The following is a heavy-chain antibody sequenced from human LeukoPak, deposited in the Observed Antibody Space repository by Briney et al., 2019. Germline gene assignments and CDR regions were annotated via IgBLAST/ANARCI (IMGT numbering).Heavy chain of an antibody. J-gene: IGHJ6*03. CDR3: ARIAARLFYYYYYMDV. V-gene: IGHV3-20*04. Sequence: GGSLRLSCAASGFTFDDYGMSWVRQAPGKGLEWVSGINWNGGSTGYADSVKGRFTISRDNAKNSLYLQMNSLRAEDTALYYRARIAARLFYYYYYMDVWGKGTTVTVSS. CDR1: GFTFDDYG. CDR2: INWNGGST. D-gene: IGHD6-6*01.